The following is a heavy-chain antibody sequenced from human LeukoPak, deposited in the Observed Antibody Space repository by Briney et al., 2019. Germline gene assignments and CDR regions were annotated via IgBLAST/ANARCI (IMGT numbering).Heavy chain of an antibody. CDR2: ISYSGGST. CDR3: AKDQTGYFITVFDY. J-gene: IGHJ4*02. CDR1: GFTFSSYA. Sequence: SGGSLRLSCAASGFTFSSYAMSWVRLAPGKGLEWVSAISYSGGSTYYADSVKGRFTISRDNSKNTLYLQMNSLRAEDTAVYYCAKDQTGYFITVFDYWGQGTLVTVSS. V-gene: IGHV3-23*01. D-gene: IGHD3-9*01.